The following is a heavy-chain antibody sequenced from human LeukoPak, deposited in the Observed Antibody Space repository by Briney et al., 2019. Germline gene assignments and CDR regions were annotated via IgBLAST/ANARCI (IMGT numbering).Heavy chain of an antibody. CDR1: GGSISSYY. CDR3: ARGVNGYSGYDSFDY. CDR2: IYYSGST. V-gene: IGHV4-59*01. D-gene: IGHD5-12*01. Sequence: SETLSLTCTVSGGSISSYYWSWIRQPPGKGLEWIGYIYYSGSTSYNPSLKSRVTISVDTSKNQFSLKLSSVTAADTAVYYCARGVNGYSGYDSFDYWGQGTLVTVSS. J-gene: IGHJ4*02.